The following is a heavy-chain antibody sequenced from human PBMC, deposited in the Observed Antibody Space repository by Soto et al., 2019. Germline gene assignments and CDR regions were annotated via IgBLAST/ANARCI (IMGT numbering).Heavy chain of an antibody. J-gene: IGHJ4*02. V-gene: IGHV4-39*01. CDR3: ARPGGRDSSSSEIDY. D-gene: IGHD6-6*01. Sequence: QLQLQESGPGLVKPSETLSLTCTVSGGSISSSSYYWGWIRQPPGKGLEWIGSIYYSGSTYYNPSLKSRVTISVDTSKNQFSLKLSSVTAADTAVYYCARPGGRDSSSSEIDYWGQGTLVTVSS. CDR2: IYYSGST. CDR1: GGSISSSSYY.